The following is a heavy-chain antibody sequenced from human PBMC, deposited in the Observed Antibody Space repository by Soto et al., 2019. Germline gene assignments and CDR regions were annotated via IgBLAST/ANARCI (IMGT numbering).Heavy chain of an antibody. CDR3: ARHNGGPNWFDP. CDR1: GGSISSSSYY. D-gene: IGHD7-27*01. V-gene: IGHV4-39*01. CDR2: IYYSGST. J-gene: IGHJ5*02. Sequence: QLQLQESGPGLVKPSETLSLTCTVSGGSISSSSYYWGWIRQPPGKGLEWIGSIYYSGSTYYNPSLKSRVTISVDTSKNQFSLKLSSVTAADTAVYYCARHNGGPNWFDPWGQGTLVTVSS.